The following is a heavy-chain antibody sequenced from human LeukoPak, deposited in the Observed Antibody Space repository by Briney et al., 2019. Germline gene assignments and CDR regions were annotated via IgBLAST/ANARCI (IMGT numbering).Heavy chain of an antibody. CDR2: IYWDGTGT. V-gene: IGHV3-20*04. CDR1: GFTFEDDA. CDR3: ARSPAGYCTSASCPSYYYMDV. D-gene: IGHD2-2*01. J-gene: IGHJ6*03. Sequence: GGSLRLSCAASGFTFEDDAMSWARHVPGKGLGWVSGIYWDGTGTSYGGSVKGRFTISRDNAKNSLYLQMSSLRAEDTAFHYCARSPAGYCTSASCPSYYYMDVWGKGTTVTVSS.